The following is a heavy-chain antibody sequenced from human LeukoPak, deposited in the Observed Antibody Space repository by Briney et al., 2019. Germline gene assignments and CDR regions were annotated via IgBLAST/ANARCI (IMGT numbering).Heavy chain of an antibody. D-gene: IGHD3-3*02. CDR1: GFTFSSYS. CDR3: ATDSFSISSISLPGADAFDI. J-gene: IGHJ3*02. Sequence: GGSLRLSCAASGFTFSSYSMNWVRQAPGKGLEWVSSISSSSSYIYYADSVKGRFTISRDNANNSLYLQMNNLRVDDTAVYHCATDSFSISSISLPGADAFDIWGQGTMVTVSS. CDR2: ISSSSSYI. V-gene: IGHV3-21*01.